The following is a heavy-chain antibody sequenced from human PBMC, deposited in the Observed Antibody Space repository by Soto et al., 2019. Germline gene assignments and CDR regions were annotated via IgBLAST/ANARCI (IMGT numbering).Heavy chain of an antibody. CDR1: GGSISSGDNY. CDR2: IYYSGST. D-gene: IGHD3-16*02. CDR3: ARFIRKPALDI. Sequence: QVQLQESGPGLVKPSQTLSLTCAVSGGSISSGDNYWSWIRQPPGKGLEWIGYIYYSGSTYYNPSFKXXVTISVDTSKNQFSLKVSSVTAADTAVYYCARFIRKPALDIWGQGTMVTVSS. J-gene: IGHJ3*02. V-gene: IGHV4-30-4*01.